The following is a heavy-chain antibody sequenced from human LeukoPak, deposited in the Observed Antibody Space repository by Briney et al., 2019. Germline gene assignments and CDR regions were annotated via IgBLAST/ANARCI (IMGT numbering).Heavy chain of an antibody. CDR3: ARGHRVIVATIYYYYGMDV. V-gene: IGHV6-1*01. J-gene: IGHJ6*02. CDR1: GDSVSSNSAA. D-gene: IGHD5-12*01. Sequence: SQTLSLTCAISGDSVSSNSAAWNWIRQSPSRGLEWLGRTYYRSKWYNDYAVSVKSRITINPDTSKNQFSLQLNSVTPEDTAVYYCARGHRVIVATIYYYYGMDVWGQGTTVTVSS. CDR2: TYYRSKWYN.